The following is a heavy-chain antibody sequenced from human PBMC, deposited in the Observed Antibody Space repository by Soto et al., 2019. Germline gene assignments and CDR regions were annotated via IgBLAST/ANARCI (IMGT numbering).Heavy chain of an antibody. J-gene: IGHJ4*02. CDR3: AKKEGNSSSWGRLDH. Sequence: EVQLLESGGGLVQPGGSLRLSCAASGFTFSTYAMSWARQAPGQWLEWVSAISGSGGSTYYADSVKGRCTISSDNSKNTVYLHMNSLRVEDTAFYYCAKKEGNSSSWGRLDHWGQGTLVTVSS. CDR2: ISGSGGST. V-gene: IGHV3-23*01. CDR1: GFTFSTYA. D-gene: IGHD6-13*01.